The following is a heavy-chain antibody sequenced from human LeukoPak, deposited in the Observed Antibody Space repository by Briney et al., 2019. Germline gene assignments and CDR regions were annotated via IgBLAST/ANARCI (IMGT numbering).Heavy chain of an antibody. CDR2: IRSKANSYAT. CDR3: TRSPGATTLDYFDY. V-gene: IGHV3-73*01. D-gene: IGHD1-26*01. J-gene: IGHJ4*02. CDR1: GFTFSGSA. Sequence: GGSLRLSCAASGFTFSGSAMHWVRQASGKGLEWVGRIRSKANSYATSYAASVKGRFTISRDDSKNTAYLQMNSLKTENTAVYYCTRSPGATTLDYFDYWGEGTLVTVSS.